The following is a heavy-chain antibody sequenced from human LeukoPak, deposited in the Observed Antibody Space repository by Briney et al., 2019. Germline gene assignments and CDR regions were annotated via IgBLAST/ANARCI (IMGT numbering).Heavy chain of an antibody. CDR3: ARVCLGELSHPPDY. V-gene: IGHV1-69*05. D-gene: IGHD3-16*02. Sequence: SVKVSCKASGGTFSSYAISWVRQAPGQGLEWMGGIIPIFGTANYAQKFQGRVTITTDESTSTAYMELSSLRSEDTAVYYCARVCLGELSHPPDYWGQGTLVTVSS. CDR1: GGTFSSYA. J-gene: IGHJ4*02. CDR2: IIPIFGTA.